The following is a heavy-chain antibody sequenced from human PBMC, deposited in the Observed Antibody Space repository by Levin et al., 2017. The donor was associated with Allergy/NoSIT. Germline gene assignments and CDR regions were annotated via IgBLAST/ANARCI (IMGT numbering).Heavy chain of an antibody. Sequence: PSETLSLTCSVSGGSISHNYWTWIRQPPGKGLEWIGFIYYDGNTNYNPSPQSPAPISADPSKNQFSLTLTSVTPADTAVYYCARVGWGMRGDTENWFDPWGQGALVIVSS. CDR1: GGSISHNY. CDR3: ARVGWGMRGDTENWFDP. V-gene: IGHV4-59*01. J-gene: IGHJ5*02. D-gene: IGHD3-10*01. CDR2: IYYDGNT.